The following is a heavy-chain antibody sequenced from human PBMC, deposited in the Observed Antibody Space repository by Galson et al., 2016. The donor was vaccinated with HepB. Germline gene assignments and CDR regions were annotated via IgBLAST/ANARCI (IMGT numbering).Heavy chain of an antibody. J-gene: IGHJ5*02. D-gene: IGHD1-7*01. CDR3: ARQNYIHWFDT. CDR2: THWTGTS. CDR1: DVSINSGSYS. V-gene: IGHV4-39*01. Sequence: ETLSLTCTVSDVSINSGSYSWGWIRQPPGKGLEWIGSTHWTGTSYSQPTLQSRVTVSLDTPKNQFSLRLSSVTAADTAVYYCARQNYIHWFDTWGQGALVTVSS.